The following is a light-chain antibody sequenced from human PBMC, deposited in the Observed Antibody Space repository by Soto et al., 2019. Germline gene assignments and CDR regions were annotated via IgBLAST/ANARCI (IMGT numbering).Light chain of an antibody. J-gene: IGLJ2*01. CDR1: SSDVGAYNS. V-gene: IGLV2-14*01. Sequence: QSVLTQPASVSGSPGQSITISCTGTSSDVGAYNSVCWYQHNPGKAPKLMIHDVSILPSGASNRFSGSKSGNTASLTISGLQAEDEADYYCCSYAGSYTFGVFGGGTKLTVL. CDR2: DVS. CDR3: CSYAGSYTFGV.